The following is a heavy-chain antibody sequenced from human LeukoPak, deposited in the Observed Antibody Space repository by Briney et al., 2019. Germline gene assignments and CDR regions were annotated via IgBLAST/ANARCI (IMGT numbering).Heavy chain of an antibody. J-gene: IGHJ3*02. CDR3: ARRNDFGI. Sequence: PSETLSLTCAVYGGSFSGHYWSWIRQPPGKGLEWIGCVYYSGNTNYNPSLKSRVTISIDTSKNQFSLKLRSVTAADTAVYYCARRNDFGIWGQGTMVTVSS. CDR2: VYYSGNT. V-gene: IGHV4-59*08. CDR1: GGSFSGHY.